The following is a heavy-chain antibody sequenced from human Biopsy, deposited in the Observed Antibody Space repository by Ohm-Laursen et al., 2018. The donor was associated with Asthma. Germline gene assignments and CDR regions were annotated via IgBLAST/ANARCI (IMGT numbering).Heavy chain of an antibody. CDR2: INPNSGGT. J-gene: IGHJ5*02. CDR1: GYTFTGYY. D-gene: IGHD1-7*01. Sequence: ASVKVSYKASGYTFTGYYMHWVRQAPGQGLEWMGRINPNSGGTNYAQKFQGRVTMTRDTSISTAYMELSRLRSDDTAVYYCAREGITGTTAWFDPWGQGTLVTVSS. V-gene: IGHV1-2*06. CDR3: AREGITGTTAWFDP.